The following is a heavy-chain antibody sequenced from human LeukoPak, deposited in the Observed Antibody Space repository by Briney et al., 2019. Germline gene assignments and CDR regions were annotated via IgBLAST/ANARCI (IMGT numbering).Heavy chain of an antibody. Sequence: GGSLRLSCAASGFIFSSYWMSWVRQAPGKGLEWVANIKQDGSEKYYVDSVKGRFTISRDNAKNSLYLQMNSLRAEDTAVYYCARVAGITMVRGVGGAFDYWGQGTLVTVSS. D-gene: IGHD3-10*01. CDR2: IKQDGSEK. CDR1: GFIFSSYW. J-gene: IGHJ4*02. CDR3: ARVAGITMVRGVGGAFDY. V-gene: IGHV3-7*01.